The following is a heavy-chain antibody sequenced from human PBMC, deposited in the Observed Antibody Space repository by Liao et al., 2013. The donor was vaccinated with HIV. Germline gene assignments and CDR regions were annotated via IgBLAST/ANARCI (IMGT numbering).Heavy chain of an antibody. CDR2: INYSGTT. D-gene: IGHD7-27*01. V-gene: IGHV4-39*07. CDR3: ARDATGTGDYAFDI. J-gene: IGHJ3*02. CDR1: GGSINTSPYY. Sequence: QLQLQESGPGLVKPSETLSLTCTVSGGSINTSPYYWGWIRQPPGKGLEWIGSINYSGTTYYNPSLKSRVTISVDTSKNQLSLQLSSVTAADTAVYYCARDATGTGDYAFDIWGQGTMVTVSS.